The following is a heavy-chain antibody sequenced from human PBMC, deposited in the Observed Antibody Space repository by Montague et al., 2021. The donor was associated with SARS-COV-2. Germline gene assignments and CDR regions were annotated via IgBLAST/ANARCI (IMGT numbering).Heavy chain of an antibody. CDR2: IYYTGKI. CDR1: NGSISSSNYY. Sequence: SETLSLTCTVSNGSISSSNYYWAWIRQPPGKGLEWIATIYYTGKIYYNPSLRSRVSMSVDRSQNQVSLRLSSVTAADTAFYYCARHASESSPYHYVLGAFDIWGQGTLVTVSS. J-gene: IGHJ3*02. V-gene: IGHV4-39*01. CDR3: ARHASESSPYHYVLGAFDI. D-gene: IGHD3-16*02.